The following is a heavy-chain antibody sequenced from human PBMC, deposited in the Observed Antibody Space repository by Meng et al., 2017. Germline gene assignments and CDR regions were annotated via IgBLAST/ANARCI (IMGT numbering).Heavy chain of an antibody. V-gene: IGHV3-33*01. CDR1: GFTFSSYG. CDR3: ARERRAANNWFDP. Sequence: GESLKISCAASGFTFSSYGMHWVRQAPGKGLEWVAVIWYDGSNKYYADSVKGRFTISRDNSKNTLCLQMNSLRAEDTAVYYCARERRAANNWFDPWGQGTLVTVSS. D-gene: IGHD2-15*01. J-gene: IGHJ5*02. CDR2: IWYDGSNK.